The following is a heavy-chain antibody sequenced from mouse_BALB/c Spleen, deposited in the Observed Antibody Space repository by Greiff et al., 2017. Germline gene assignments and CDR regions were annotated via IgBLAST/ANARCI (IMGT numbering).Heavy chain of an antibody. V-gene: IGHV5-4*02. CDR3: ARDLYYGSSYRGYYAMDY. J-gene: IGHJ4*01. CDR2: ISDGGSYT. CDR1: GFTFSDYY. D-gene: IGHD1-1*01. Sequence: VQLKQSGGGLVKPGGSLKLSCAASGFTFSDYYMYWVRQTPEKRLEWVATISDGGSYTYYPDSVKGRFTISRDNAKNNLYLQMSSLKSEDTAMYYCARDLYYGSSYRGYYAMDYWGQGTSVTVSS.